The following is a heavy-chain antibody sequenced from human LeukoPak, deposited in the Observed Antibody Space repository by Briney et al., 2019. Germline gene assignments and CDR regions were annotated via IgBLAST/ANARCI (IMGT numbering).Heavy chain of an antibody. D-gene: IGHD3-3*01. V-gene: IGHV1-2*02. J-gene: IGHJ4*02. CDR3: ARDAHRSVLRFLEWHYDY. Sequence: ASVEVSCKASGYTFTGYYMHWVRQAPGQGLELIGWINPNSGSTNYAQKFQGRVPMTRDTSISTAYMELSRLRSDDTAVYYCARDAHRSVLRFLEWHYDYWGQGTLVTVSS. CDR1: GYTFTGYY. CDR2: INPNSGST.